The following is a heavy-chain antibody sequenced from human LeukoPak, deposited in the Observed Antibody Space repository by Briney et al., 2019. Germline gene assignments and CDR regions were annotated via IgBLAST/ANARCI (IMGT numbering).Heavy chain of an antibody. D-gene: IGHD4-23*01. CDR3: AKPLGTVVTPPFDY. J-gene: IGHJ4*02. CDR1: GFTFSSYA. CDR2: ISYDGSNK. V-gene: IGHV3-30-3*01. Sequence: PGRSLRLSCAASGFTFSSYAMHWVRQAPGKGLEWVAVISYDGSNKYYADSVKGRFTISRDNSKNTLYLQMNSLRAEDTAVYYCAKPLGTVVTPPFDYWGQGTLVTVSS.